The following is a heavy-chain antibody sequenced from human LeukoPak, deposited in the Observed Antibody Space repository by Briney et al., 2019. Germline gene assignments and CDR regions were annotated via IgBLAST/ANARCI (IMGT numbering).Heavy chain of an antibody. J-gene: IGHJ4*02. CDR1: GFTFSSYG. V-gene: IGHV3-23*01. D-gene: IGHD2-2*01. CDR3: AKDRVVVPAAMLGY. Sequence: PGGSLRLSCAASGFTFSSYGMHWVRQAPGKGLEWVSAISGSGGSTYYADSVKGRFTISRDNSKNTLYLQMNSLRAEDTAVYYCAKDRVVVPAAMLGYWGQGTLVTVSS. CDR2: ISGSGGST.